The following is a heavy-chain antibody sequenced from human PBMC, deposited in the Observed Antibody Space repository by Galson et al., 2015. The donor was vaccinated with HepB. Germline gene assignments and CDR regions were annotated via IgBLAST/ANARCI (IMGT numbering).Heavy chain of an antibody. CDR2: ISGSGGST. D-gene: IGHD3-22*01. CDR3: AKGGYYYDSSGYLDY. Sequence: SLRLSCAASGFTFSSYAMSWVRQAPGKGLEWVSAISGSGGSTYYADSVKGRFTISRDNSKNTLYLQMNSLRAEDTAVYYCAKGGYYYDSSGYLDYWGQGTLVTVSS. V-gene: IGHV3-23*01. CDR1: GFTFSSYA. J-gene: IGHJ4*02.